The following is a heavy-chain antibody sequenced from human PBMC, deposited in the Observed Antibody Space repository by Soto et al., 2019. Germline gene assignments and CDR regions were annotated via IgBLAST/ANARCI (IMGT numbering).Heavy chain of an antibody. CDR1: GFTFSSYA. D-gene: IGHD6-13*01. Sequence: GGSLRLSCAASGFTFSSYAMSWVRQAPGKGLEWVSAISGSGGSTYYADSVKGRFTISRDNSKNTLYLQMNSLRAEDTAVYYCASRGEGSWYCFDYWGQGTLVTVSS. V-gene: IGHV3-23*01. J-gene: IGHJ4*02. CDR2: ISGSGGST. CDR3: ASRGEGSWYCFDY.